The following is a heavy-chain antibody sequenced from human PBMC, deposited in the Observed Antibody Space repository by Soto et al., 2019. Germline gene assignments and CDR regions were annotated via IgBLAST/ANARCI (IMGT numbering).Heavy chain of an antibody. CDR3: AKGLTRQLAYCLEP. V-gene: IGHV1-2*02. CDR2: INAHSGGT. J-gene: IGHJ6*02. Sequence: ASVKVSCKASGLSFTDYYIHRLRLAPGQGLEWMGWINAHSGGTEYAQKFQGRVTLTRETSIATACLTLTSLTSDDTALYYCAKGLTRQLAYCLEPRGRGTKVTVSS. CDR1: GLSFTDYY. D-gene: IGHD6-6*01.